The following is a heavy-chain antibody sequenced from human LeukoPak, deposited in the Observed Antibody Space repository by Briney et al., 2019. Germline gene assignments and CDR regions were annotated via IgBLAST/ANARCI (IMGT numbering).Heavy chain of an antibody. CDR2: INSDGSST. CDR3: ARTFYSTTGTTGIDY. V-gene: IGHV3-74*01. Sequence: GGSLRLSCAASGFXFSSYWIHWVRQAPGKGLVWVSRINSDGSSTSYADSVKGRFTISRDNAKNTVYLQMNSLRAEDTAVYYCARTFYSTTGTTGIDYWGQGTLVTVSS. J-gene: IGHJ4*02. D-gene: IGHD1-1*01. CDR1: GFXFSSYW.